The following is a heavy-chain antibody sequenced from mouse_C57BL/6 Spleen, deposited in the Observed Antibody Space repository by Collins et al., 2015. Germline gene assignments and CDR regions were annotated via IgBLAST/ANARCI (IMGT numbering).Heavy chain of an antibody. CDR2: IYPGNSDT. V-gene: IGHV1-5*01. CDR1: GYTFTSYR. Sequence: EVQLQQSGTVLARPGASVKMSCKASGYTFTSYRMHWVKQRPGQGLEWIGAIYPGNSDTSYNQKFKGKAKLTAVTSTSTAYMELSSLTNEDSAVYYCTRRYGSTFDYWGQGTTLTVSS. CDR3: TRRYGSTFDY. D-gene: IGHD1-1*01. J-gene: IGHJ2*01.